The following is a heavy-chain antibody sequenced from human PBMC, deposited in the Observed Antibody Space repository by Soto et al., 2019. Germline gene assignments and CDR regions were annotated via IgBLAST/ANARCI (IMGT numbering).Heavy chain of an antibody. CDR3: ATSTGYDAFDI. V-gene: IGHV1-69*02. CDR2: IIPILGIA. CDR1: GGTFSSYT. Sequence: ASVKVSCKASGGTFSSYTISWVRQAPGQGLEWMGRIIPILGIANYAQKFQGRVTITADKSTSTAYMELSSLRSEDTAVYYCATSTGYDAFDIWGQGTMVTVSS. D-gene: IGHD3-9*01. J-gene: IGHJ3*02.